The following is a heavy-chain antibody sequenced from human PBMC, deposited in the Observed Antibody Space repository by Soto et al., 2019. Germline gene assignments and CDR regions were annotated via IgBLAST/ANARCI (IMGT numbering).Heavy chain of an antibody. J-gene: IGHJ5*02. CDR2: ISHTDRLT. CDR3: ARDTGRASADL. CDR1: GFTFSYYE. D-gene: IGHD6-13*01. Sequence: LGLSCVGSGFTFSYYEMNWVRQAPGKGLERVAFISHTDRLTHYPDSVRGRFTISRDNAKNSLYLHMTSLRVEDTAVYYCARDTGRASADLWGQGTLVTVSS. V-gene: IGHV3-48*03.